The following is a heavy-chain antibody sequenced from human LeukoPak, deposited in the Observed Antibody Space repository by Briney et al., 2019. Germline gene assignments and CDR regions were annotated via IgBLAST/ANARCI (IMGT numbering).Heavy chain of an antibody. CDR3: AREYSGYDVFFDY. V-gene: IGHV3-7*01. Sequence: GGSLRLSCAASGFSFISYWMSWVRQAPGKGLEWVANIKQDGSEKYYVDSVKGRFTISRDNAKNSLYLQMNSLRAEDTAVYYCAREYSGYDVFFDYWGQGTLVTVSS. J-gene: IGHJ4*02. D-gene: IGHD5-12*01. CDR1: GFSFISYW. CDR2: IKQDGSEK.